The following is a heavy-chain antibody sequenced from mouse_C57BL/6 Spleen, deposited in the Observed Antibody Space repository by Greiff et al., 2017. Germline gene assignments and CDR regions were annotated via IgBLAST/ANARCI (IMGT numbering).Heavy chain of an antibody. CDR1: GYTFTDYY. V-gene: IGHV1-19*01. Sequence: VQLQQSGPVLVKPGASVKMSCKASGYTFTDYYMNWVKQSHGKSLEWIGVINPYNGGTSYNQKFKGKATLTVDKSSSTAYMERNSLTSEDSAVYYCARRNFLYAMDYWGQGTSVTVSS. J-gene: IGHJ4*01. CDR2: INPYNGGT. CDR3: ARRNFLYAMDY.